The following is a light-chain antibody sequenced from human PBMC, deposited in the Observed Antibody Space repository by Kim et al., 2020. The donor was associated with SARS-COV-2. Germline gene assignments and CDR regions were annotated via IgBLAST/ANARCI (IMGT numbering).Light chain of an antibody. CDR3: HQYNNWPLT. V-gene: IGKV3-15*01. CDR2: DAS. CDR1: QSVSDN. Sequence: MFPGESATLSCRASQSVSDNLAWYQQKPGQAPRLLIYDASTRATGIPARFSGSGSGTQFTLTISSLQSEDFAVYYCHQYNNWPLTFGGGTKVDIK. J-gene: IGKJ4*01.